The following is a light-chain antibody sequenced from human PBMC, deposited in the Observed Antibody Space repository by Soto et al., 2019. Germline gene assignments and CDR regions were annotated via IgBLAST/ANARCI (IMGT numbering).Light chain of an antibody. V-gene: IGLV1-40*01. Sequence: QSVLTQPPSVSGAPGQRVTISCTGSSSNIGAGYNVHWYQQLPGTAPKLLIFGNTNRPSGVPDRFSDSKSGTSASLAITGLQAEDEADYYCQSSDSSLTVVFGGGTKLTVL. J-gene: IGLJ2*01. CDR3: QSSDSSLTVV. CDR1: SSNIGAGYN. CDR2: GNT.